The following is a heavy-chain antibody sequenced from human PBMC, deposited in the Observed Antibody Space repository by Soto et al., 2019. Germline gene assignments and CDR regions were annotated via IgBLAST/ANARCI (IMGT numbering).Heavy chain of an antibody. V-gene: IGHV4-31*03. Sequence: SGTLSLTCTVSGGSIRNGYYYWSWVRQDPGKGLEWIGHIYHSGRTYYNPSLKSRVTISVDTSKNQFSLNLSSVTAADTAVYYCARWVEVSLDYFDSWGQGTPVTVSS. CDR2: IYHSGRT. CDR1: GGSIRNGYYY. CDR3: ARWVEVSLDYFDS. J-gene: IGHJ4*02. D-gene: IGHD2-15*01.